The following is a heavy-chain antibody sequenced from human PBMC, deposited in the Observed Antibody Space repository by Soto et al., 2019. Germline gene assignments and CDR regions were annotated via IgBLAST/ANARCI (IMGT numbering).Heavy chain of an antibody. J-gene: IGHJ5*02. CDR2: IYYSGST. CDR1: GGSISSSSYY. V-gene: IGHV4-39*01. Sequence: QLQLQESGPGLVKPSETLSLTCTVSGGSISSSSYYWGWIRQPPGKGLEWIGSIYYSGSTYYNPSLKSRVTISVDTSKNQFSLKLSSVTAANTAVYSCARHKHDFWIGYYIGWFARWGKGNLVTVSS. D-gene: IGHD3-3*01. CDR3: ARHKHDFWIGYYIGWFAR.